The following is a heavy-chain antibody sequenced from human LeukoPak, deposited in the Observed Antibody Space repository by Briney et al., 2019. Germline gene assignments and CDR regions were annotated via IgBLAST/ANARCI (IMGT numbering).Heavy chain of an antibody. CDR3: ATKQWLAPPPDS. V-gene: IGHV3-74*01. Sequence: AGGSLRLSCAASGFTFSKYWMIWVRQAPGKGLECVSRINTGGAATTYADSVKGRFTVSRDNANNSMLLQMNSVRDEDTAVYYCATKQWLAPPPDSWGQGTPVSVS. CDR1: GFTFSKYW. D-gene: IGHD6-19*01. J-gene: IGHJ4*02. CDR2: INTGGAAT.